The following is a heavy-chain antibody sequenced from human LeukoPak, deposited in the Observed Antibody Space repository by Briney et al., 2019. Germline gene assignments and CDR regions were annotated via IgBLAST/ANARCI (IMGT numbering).Heavy chain of an antibody. J-gene: IGHJ6*02. D-gene: IGHD2-15*01. CDR2: IWYDGSNK. V-gene: IGHV3-33*01. Sequence: GGSLRLSCAASGFTFSSYGMHWDRQAPGKGLEWVAVIWYDGSNKYYADSVKGRFTISRDNSKNTLYLQMNSLRAEDTAVYYCARDSFAWSDYYYGMDVWGQGTTVTVSS. CDR3: ARDSFAWSDYYYGMDV. CDR1: GFTFSSYG.